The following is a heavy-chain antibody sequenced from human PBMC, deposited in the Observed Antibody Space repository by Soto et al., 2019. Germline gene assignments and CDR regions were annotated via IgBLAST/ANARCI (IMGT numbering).Heavy chain of an antibody. Sequence: ASETLSLTCAVSGGSISSGDYSWNWIRQPPGKGLEWIGYIYYGGSTYYNPSLQSRVTMSVDRSRNQFSLKLNSVTAADTDVYYCARGRREYENSGPLDDWGQGTLVTVSS. V-gene: IGHV4-30-2*01. CDR1: GGSISSGDYS. CDR2: IYYGGST. D-gene: IGHD3-10*01. CDR3: ARGRREYENSGPLDD. J-gene: IGHJ4*02.